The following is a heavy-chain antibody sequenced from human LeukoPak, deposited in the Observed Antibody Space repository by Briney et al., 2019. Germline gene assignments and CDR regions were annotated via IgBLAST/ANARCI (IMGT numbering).Heavy chain of an antibody. J-gene: IGHJ4*02. V-gene: IGHV3-30*03. CDR2: ISYDGSNK. CDR1: GFTFSSYG. D-gene: IGHD6-19*01. Sequence: GGSLRLSCAASGFTFSSYGMHWVRQAPGKGLEWVAVISYDGSNKYYADSVKGRFTISRDNSKNTLYLQMNSLRAEDTAVYYCARGPSIAVAGSWTGYYFDYWGQGTLVTVSS. CDR3: ARGPSIAVAGSWTGYYFDY.